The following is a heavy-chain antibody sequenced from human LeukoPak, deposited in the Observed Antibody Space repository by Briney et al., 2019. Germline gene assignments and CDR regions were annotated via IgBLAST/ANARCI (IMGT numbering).Heavy chain of an antibody. Sequence: PGGSLRLSCAASEFTFSVYYMTWIRQAPGKGLEWVAVISYDGSNKYYADSVKGRFTISRDNSKNTLYLQMNSLRAEDTAVYYCAKVEIAAAGSYWGQGTLVTVSS. CDR1: EFTFSVYY. V-gene: IGHV3-30*18. CDR3: AKVEIAAAGSY. J-gene: IGHJ4*02. CDR2: ISYDGSNK. D-gene: IGHD6-13*01.